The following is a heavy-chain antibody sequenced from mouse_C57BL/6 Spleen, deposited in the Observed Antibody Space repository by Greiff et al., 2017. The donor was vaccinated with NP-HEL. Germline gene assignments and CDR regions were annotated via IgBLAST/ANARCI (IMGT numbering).Heavy chain of an antibody. Sequence: EVQLQESGPELVKPGASVKISCKASGYSFTGYYMNWVKQSPEKSLEWIGEINPSTGGTTYNQKFKAMATLTVDKSTSTAYSQMKRLTAEDSEVYYCAWSDYGAFAYWGQGTLVTVSA. D-gene: IGHD2-4*01. CDR2: INPSTGGT. V-gene: IGHV1-42*01. CDR1: GYSFTGYY. CDR3: AWSDYGAFAY. J-gene: IGHJ3*01.